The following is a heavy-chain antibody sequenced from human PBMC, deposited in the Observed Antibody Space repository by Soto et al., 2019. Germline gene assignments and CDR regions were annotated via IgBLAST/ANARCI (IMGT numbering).Heavy chain of an antibody. CDR1: GYTFTSYA. CDR3: ARGLYNPFDY. Sequence: QVQLVQSGAEVKKPGASVKVSCKASGYTFTSYAMHWERQAPGQRLEWMGWINAGNGNTKYSQKFQGRVTITRDTSASTAYMELSSLRSEDTAVYYCARGLYNPFDYWGQGTLVTVSS. CDR2: INAGNGNT. J-gene: IGHJ4*02. D-gene: IGHD1-20*01. V-gene: IGHV1-3*01.